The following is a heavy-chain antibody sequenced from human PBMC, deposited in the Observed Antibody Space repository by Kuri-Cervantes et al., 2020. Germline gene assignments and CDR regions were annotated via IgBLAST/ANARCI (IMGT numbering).Heavy chain of an antibody. Sequence: GESLKISWAGPGFGFSIYWMTWVRQAPGKGLEWVANIKQDGSEKYYVDSVKGRFTISRDNSKNILDLQMDSLTLEDTAVYFCVRDPSLVGSASYFEYWGQGTLVTVSS. CDR1: GFGFSIYW. V-gene: IGHV3-7*01. D-gene: IGHD1-26*01. J-gene: IGHJ4*02. CDR2: IKQDGSEK. CDR3: VRDPSLVGSASYFEY.